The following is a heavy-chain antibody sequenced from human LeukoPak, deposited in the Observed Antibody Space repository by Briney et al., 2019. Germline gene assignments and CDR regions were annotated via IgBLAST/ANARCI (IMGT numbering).Heavy chain of an antibody. CDR3: ATAQIYCGGNSCYDAFFDY. D-gene: IGHD2-21*01. CDR2: ILPIVGTV. V-gene: IGHV1-69*05. Sequence: SVKVSCKASGDTFKRYAITWVRQAPGQGVEWRGGILPIVGTVNYAQKFQGRVTITTEASTRTAYMELSSLSSDDTAVYYCATAQIYCGGNSCYDAFFDYWGQGTRVTVSS. CDR1: GDTFKRYA. J-gene: IGHJ4*02.